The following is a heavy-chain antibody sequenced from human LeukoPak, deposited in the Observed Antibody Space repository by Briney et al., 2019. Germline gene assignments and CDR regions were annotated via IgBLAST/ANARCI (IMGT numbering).Heavy chain of an antibody. CDR3: ARSLDTAMVIDY. CDR1: GFTFSSYG. V-gene: IGHV3-33*01. CDR2: IWYDGSNK. D-gene: IGHD5-18*01. J-gene: IGHJ4*02. Sequence: GRSLRLSCAASGFTFSSYGMHWVRQAPGKGLEWVAVIWYDGSNKYYADSVKGRFTISRDNSKNTLYLQMSSLRAEDTAVYYCARSLDTAMVIDYWGQGTLVTVSS.